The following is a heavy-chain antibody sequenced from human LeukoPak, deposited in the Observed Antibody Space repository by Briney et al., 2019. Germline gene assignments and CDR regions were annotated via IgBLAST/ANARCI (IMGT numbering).Heavy chain of an antibody. CDR1: AFTFSTYS. J-gene: IGHJ4*02. D-gene: IGHD3-3*01. CDR3: ARRGGIHLEYFDY. V-gene: IGHV3-23*01. Sequence: GGSLRLSCAASAFTFSTYSMNWVRQAPGMGLQWVSAISHIHSGGTPYYADSVKGRFTISRDDSKNTLYLRMNSLRAEDTAVYYCARRGGIHLEYFDYWGQGTLVTVSS. CDR2: ISHIHSGGTP.